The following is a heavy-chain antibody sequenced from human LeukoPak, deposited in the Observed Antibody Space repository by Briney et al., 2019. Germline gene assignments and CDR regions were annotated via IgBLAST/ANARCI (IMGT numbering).Heavy chain of an antibody. CDR3: ARGGLYCDSSGYYH. CDR2: ISSSGSTI. Sequence: GGSLRLSCAASGFTFSSYEMNRVRQAPGKGLEWVSYISSSGSTIYYADSVKGRFTISRDNAKNSLYLQMNSLRAEDTAVYYCARGGLYCDSSGYYHWGQGTLVTVSS. J-gene: IGHJ4*02. CDR1: GFTFSSYE. V-gene: IGHV3-48*03. D-gene: IGHD3-22*01.